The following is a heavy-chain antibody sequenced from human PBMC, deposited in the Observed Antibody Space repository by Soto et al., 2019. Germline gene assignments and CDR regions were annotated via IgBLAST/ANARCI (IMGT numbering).Heavy chain of an antibody. CDR2: ISYDGSNK. CDR3: AKGWGYGSGGSCYREGYFDY. D-gene: IGHD2-15*01. J-gene: IGHJ4*02. CDR1: GFTFSSYG. Sequence: QVQLVESGGGVVQPGRSLRLSCAASGFTFSSYGMHWVRQAPGKGLEWVAVISYDGSNKYYADSVKGRFTISRDNSKNTLYLQMNSLRAEDTAVYYCAKGWGYGSGGSCYREGYFDYWGQGTLVTVSS. V-gene: IGHV3-30*18.